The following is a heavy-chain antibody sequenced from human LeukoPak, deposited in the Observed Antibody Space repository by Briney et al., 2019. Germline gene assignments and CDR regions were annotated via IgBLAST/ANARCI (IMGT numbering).Heavy chain of an antibody. D-gene: IGHD2-21*02. CDR2: ISAYNGNT. V-gene: IGHV1-18*01. J-gene: IGHJ4*02. CDR1: GYTFTSYG. Sequence: ASVKVSCKASGYTFTSYGISWVRQAPGQGLELMGWISAYNGNTNYAQKLQGRVTMTTDTSTSTAYMELTSLRSDDTAVYYCARGTCGGDCYSMGYYFDYWGQGTLVTVSS. CDR3: ARGTCGGDCYSMGYYFDY.